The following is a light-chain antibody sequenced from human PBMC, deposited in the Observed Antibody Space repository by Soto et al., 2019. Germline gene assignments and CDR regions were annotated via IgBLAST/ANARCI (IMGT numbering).Light chain of an antibody. J-gene: IGLJ1*01. CDR1: SSDVGAYNY. CDR2: EVS. V-gene: IGLV2-14*01. Sequence: QSVLTQPASVSGSPGQSITISCTGTSSDVGAYNYVSWYQQHPGKAPKLMIYEVSNRPSGVSNRFSGSKSGNTASLTISGLQAEDEADYYCTSYTSSSNPYVFGTGTKVTVL. CDR3: TSYTSSSNPYV.